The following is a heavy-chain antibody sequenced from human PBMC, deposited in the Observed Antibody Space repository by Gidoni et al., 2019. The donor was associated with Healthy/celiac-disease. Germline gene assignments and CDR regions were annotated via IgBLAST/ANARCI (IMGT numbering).Heavy chain of an antibody. V-gene: IGHV3-23*01. CDR1: GFTFSSYA. Sequence: EVQLLESGGGLVQPGGSLRLPCAASGFTFSSYAMSWVRQAPGKGLEWVSAMSGSGGSTYYADSVKGRFTISRDNSKNTLYLQMNSLRAEDTAVYYCAKDPVRVAATGGVDYWGQGTLVTVSS. D-gene: IGHD2-15*01. CDR3: AKDPVRVAATGGVDY. CDR2: MSGSGGST. J-gene: IGHJ4*02.